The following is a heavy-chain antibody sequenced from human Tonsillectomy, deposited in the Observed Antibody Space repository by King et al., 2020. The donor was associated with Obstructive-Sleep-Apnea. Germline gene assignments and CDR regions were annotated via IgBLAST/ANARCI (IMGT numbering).Heavy chain of an antibody. CDR1: GFTFSSYW. J-gene: IGHJ4*02. Sequence: VQLVESGGGLVQPGGSLRLSCAASGFTFSSYWMSWVRQAPGKGLEWGANIKEDGSEKEHVDSVKGRFTISRDNAKNPLYLQMNSLRAEDTAVYYCARGTYYYASSEDYWGQGTLVTVSP. CDR3: ARGTYYYASSEDY. CDR2: IKEDGSEK. D-gene: IGHD3-22*01. V-gene: IGHV3-7*03.